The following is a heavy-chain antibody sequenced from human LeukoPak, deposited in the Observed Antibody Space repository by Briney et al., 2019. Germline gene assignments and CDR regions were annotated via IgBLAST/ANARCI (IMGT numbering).Heavy chain of an antibody. CDR1: GFTFSSYG. J-gene: IGHJ3*02. V-gene: IGHV3-33*01. CDR3: ARDHYDSSGYYKSAFDI. Sequence: PGGSLRLSCAASGFTFSSYGMHWVRQAPGKGLEWVAVIWYDGSNKYYADSVKGRFTISRDNSKNTLYLQMNSLRAEDTAVYYCARDHYDSSGYYKSAFDIWGQGTMVTVSS. CDR2: IWYDGSNK. D-gene: IGHD3-22*01.